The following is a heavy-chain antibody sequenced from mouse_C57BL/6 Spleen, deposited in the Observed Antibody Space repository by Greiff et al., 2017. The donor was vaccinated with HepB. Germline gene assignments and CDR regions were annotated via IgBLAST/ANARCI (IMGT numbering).Heavy chain of an antibody. Sequence: VQLKESGPELVKPGASVKISCKASGYSFTDYNMNWVKQSNGKSLEWIGVINPNYGTTSYNQKFKGKATLTVDQSSSTAYMQLNSLTSEDSAVYYCARGHDYYGSSPRYYAMDYWGQGTSVTVSS. CDR1: GYSFTDYN. D-gene: IGHD1-1*01. V-gene: IGHV1-39*01. CDR3: ARGHDYYGSSPRYYAMDY. CDR2: INPNYGTT. J-gene: IGHJ4*01.